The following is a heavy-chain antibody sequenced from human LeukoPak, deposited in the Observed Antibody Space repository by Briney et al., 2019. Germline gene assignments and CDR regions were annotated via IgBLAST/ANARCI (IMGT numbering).Heavy chain of an antibody. Sequence: GGSLRLSCAASGFTFSDYYMSWIRQAPGKGLEWVSQTSSSGSTTYYADSVKGRFTISRDNAKNSLYLQMNSLRAEDTAVYYCARDGTNGDFDYWGQGTLVTVSS. D-gene: IGHD1/OR15-1a*01. CDR2: TSSSGSTT. V-gene: IGHV3-11*04. CDR3: ARDGTNGDFDY. CDR1: GFTFSDYY. J-gene: IGHJ4*02.